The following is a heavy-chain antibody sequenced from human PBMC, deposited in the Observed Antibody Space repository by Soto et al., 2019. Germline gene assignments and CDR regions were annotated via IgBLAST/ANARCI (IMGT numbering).Heavy chain of an antibody. J-gene: IGHJ4*02. D-gene: IGHD2-8*01. Sequence: QVQLVESGGGVVQPGRSLRLSCAASGFTFSNHGMHWVRQAPGKGLERVAVIWYDGSYKYYADSVKGRFTISRDNSKNTLYLQMNSLRAEDTALYYCARQDMVSYYFDSWGQGTLVTVSS. V-gene: IGHV3-33*01. CDR2: IWYDGSYK. CDR1: GFTFSNHG. CDR3: ARQDMVSYYFDS.